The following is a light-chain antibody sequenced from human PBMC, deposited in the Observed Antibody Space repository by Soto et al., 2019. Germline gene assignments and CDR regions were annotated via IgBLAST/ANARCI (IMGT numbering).Light chain of an antibody. CDR1: QSVSNNY. CDR2: GAS. Sequence: IVLTQSPGTLSLSPGKRATLSCRASQSVSNNYLAWYQHKPGQAPRLLVYGASGRATGISDRFSGSGSGTDFTLTISRLVPEDFAVFYCQQYGSSPQTFGQGTKVDI. V-gene: IGKV3-20*01. J-gene: IGKJ1*01. CDR3: QQYGSSPQT.